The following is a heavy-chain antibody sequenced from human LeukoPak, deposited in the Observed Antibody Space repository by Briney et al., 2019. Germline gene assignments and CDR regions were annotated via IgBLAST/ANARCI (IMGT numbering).Heavy chain of an antibody. CDR3: AKGYNYGSWRVDY. V-gene: IGHV3-74*01. CDR1: GFTFSSYW. D-gene: IGHD3-10*01. J-gene: IGHJ4*02. CDR2: INTDGSST. Sequence: GGSLRLSCAASGFTFSSYWMHWVRQAPGKGLVWVSRINTDGSSTSYADSVKGRFTISRDNSKNTLYLQMDSLRAEDTAVYYCAKGYNYGSWRVDYWGQGTLVTVSS.